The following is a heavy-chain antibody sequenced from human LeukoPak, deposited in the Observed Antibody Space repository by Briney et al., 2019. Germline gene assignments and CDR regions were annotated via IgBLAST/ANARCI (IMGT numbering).Heavy chain of an antibody. CDR1: GYSFTNYW. J-gene: IGHJ3*02. CDR3: ARSISSGWSYGAFDI. V-gene: IGHV5-51*01. D-gene: IGHD6-19*01. Sequence: PGESLKISCKGSGYSFTNYWIGWVRQMPGKGLEWMGIIYPGDSDTRYSPSFQGQATISADKSISTAYLQWSSLKASDTAMYYCARSISSGWSYGAFDIWGQGTMVTVSS. CDR2: IYPGDSDT.